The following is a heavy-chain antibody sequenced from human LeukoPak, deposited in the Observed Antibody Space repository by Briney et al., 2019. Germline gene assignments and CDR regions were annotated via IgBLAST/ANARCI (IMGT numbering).Heavy chain of an antibody. J-gene: IGHJ4*02. Sequence: GGSLRLSCAASGFTFSTFWMNWVRQAPGKGLEWVANIKQDGSETYYVDSVKGRFTISRDNAKNSLYLQMNSLRAEDTAVYYCASAQSLLWFGELSDYFDYWGQGTPVTVSS. V-gene: IGHV3-7*01. CDR3: ASAQSLLWFGELSDYFDY. CDR2: IKQDGSET. CDR1: GFTFSTFW. D-gene: IGHD3-10*01.